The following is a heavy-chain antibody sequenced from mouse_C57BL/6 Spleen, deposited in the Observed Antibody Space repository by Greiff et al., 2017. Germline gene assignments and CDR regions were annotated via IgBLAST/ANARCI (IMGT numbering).Heavy chain of an antibody. J-gene: IGHJ2*01. D-gene: IGHD1-1*01. CDR2: IYPGDGDT. V-gene: IGHV1-80*01. CDR3: ARSRPYYGSPYYFDY. Sequence: QVQLQQSGAELVKPGASVKLSCKASGYAFSSYWMNWVKQRPGKGLEWIGQIYPGDGDTNYNGKFKGKATLTADKSSSTAYMQLSSPTSEDSAVYFCARSRPYYGSPYYFDYWGQGTTLTVSS. CDR1: GYAFSSYW.